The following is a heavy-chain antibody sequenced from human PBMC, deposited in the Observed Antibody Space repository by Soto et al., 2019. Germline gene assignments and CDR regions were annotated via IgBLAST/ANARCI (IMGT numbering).Heavy chain of an antibody. J-gene: IGHJ6*03. Sequence: SETLSLTCTVSGGSISSYYWSWIRQPPGKGLEWIGYIYYSGSTNYNPSLKSRVTISVDTSKNQFSLKLSPVTAADTAVYYCARRRYGSGNYYYFYMDVWGKGTTVTVSS. V-gene: IGHV4-59*08. D-gene: IGHD3-10*01. CDR2: IYYSGST. CDR3: ARRRYGSGNYYYFYMDV. CDR1: GGSISSYY.